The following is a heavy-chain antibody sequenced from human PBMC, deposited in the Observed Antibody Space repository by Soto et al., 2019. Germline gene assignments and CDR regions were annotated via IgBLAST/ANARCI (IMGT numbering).Heavy chain of an antibody. CDR1: GGSISSGGYY. J-gene: IGHJ5*02. CDR3: ARLATRTIFGVVISGRFDP. D-gene: IGHD3-3*01. CDR2: IYYSGST. V-gene: IGHV4-31*03. Sequence: SSETLSLTCTVSGGSISSGGYYWSWIRQHPGKGLEWIGYIYYSGSTYYNPSLKSRVTISVDTSKNQFSLKLSSVTAADTAVYYCARLATRTIFGVVISGRFDPWGQGTLVNVSS.